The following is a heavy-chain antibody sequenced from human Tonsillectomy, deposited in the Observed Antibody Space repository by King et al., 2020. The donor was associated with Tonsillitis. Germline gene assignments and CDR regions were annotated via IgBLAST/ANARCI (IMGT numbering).Heavy chain of an antibody. Sequence: QLVQSGGGVVQPGRSLRLSCAASGFTFRNYAIQWVRQTPGKGLEWVAIISYDGSIKYYADSVTGRFTISRDNYKDTLYLQMSSLRVEDTAVYYCSREPERRGYYYGMDVCGQGTTVTVSS. D-gene: IGHD1-14*01. J-gene: IGHJ6*02. V-gene: IGHV3-30*04. CDR1: GFTFRNYA. CDR3: SREPERRGYYYGMDV. CDR2: ISYDGSIK.